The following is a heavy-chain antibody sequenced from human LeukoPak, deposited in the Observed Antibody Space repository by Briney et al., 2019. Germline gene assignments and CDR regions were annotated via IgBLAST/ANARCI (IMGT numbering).Heavy chain of an antibody. D-gene: IGHD2-15*01. CDR1: GFTFSSYG. CDR3: AKSGADCSGGSCYSYGYGMDV. V-gene: IGHV3-30*18. Sequence: GGSLRLSCAASGFTFSSYGMHWVRQAPGKGLEWVAVISYDGSNKYYADSVKGRFTISRDNSKNTRYLQMNSLRAEDTAVYYCAKSGADCSGGSCYSYGYGMDVWGQGTTVTVSS. CDR2: ISYDGSNK. J-gene: IGHJ6*02.